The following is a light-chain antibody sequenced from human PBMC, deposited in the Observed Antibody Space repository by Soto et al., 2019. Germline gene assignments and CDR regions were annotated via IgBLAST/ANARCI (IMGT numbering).Light chain of an antibody. Sequence: EIVMTQSPATLSVSPGETASLSCRASQSAGNFLAWYQQKPGQAPRLLIYDASNRATGIPARFSGSGSGTDFTLTISSLEPEDFAVYYCQQRSNWGLTFGGGTKVEIK. CDR3: QQRSNWGLT. CDR2: DAS. CDR1: QSAGNF. V-gene: IGKV3-11*01. J-gene: IGKJ4*01.